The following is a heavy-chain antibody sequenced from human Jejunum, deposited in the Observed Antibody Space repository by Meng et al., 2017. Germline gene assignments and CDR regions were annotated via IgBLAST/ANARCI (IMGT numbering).Heavy chain of an antibody. CDR2: MNPNSGNT. J-gene: IGHJ6*02. V-gene: IGHV1-8*01. Sequence: ASVKVSCKASGYTFTSYDINWVRQATGQGLEWMGWMNPNSGNTGYARKCRGRVTMTRETSISTAYMELSSLRSEDTAVYYCARLGGSGSYAFYHFGMDVWGQGTTVTVSS. CDR1: GYTFTSYD. CDR3: ARLGGSGSYAFYHFGMDV. D-gene: IGHD3-10*01.